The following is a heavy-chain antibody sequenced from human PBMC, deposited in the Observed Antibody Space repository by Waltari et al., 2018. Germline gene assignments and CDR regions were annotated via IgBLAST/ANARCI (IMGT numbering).Heavy chain of an antibody. CDR1: GFTFSSYA. V-gene: IGHV3-30-3*01. J-gene: IGHJ4*02. Sequence: QVQLVESGGGVVQPGRSLRLSCAASGFTFSSYAMHWVRQAPGKGLEWVAVISYDGSNKYYADSVKGRFTISRDNAKNSLYLQMNSLRAEDTALYYCANADYWGQGTLVTVSS. CDR2: ISYDGSNK. CDR3: ANADY.